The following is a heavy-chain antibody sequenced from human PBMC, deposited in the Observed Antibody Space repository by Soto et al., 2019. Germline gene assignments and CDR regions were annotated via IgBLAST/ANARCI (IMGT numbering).Heavy chain of an antibody. V-gene: IGHV1-8*01. J-gene: IGHJ5*02. CDR3: ARSRLRRGWFDP. CDR2: MNPNSGNT. Sequence: QVQLVQSGAEVKKPGASVKVSCKASGYTFTSYDINWVRQATGQGLEWMGWMNPNSGNTGYAQKFQGRXXMXRXXSISTAYMELSSLRSEDTAVYYCARSRLRRGWFDPWGQGTLVTVSS. CDR1: GYTFTSYD. D-gene: IGHD4-17*01.